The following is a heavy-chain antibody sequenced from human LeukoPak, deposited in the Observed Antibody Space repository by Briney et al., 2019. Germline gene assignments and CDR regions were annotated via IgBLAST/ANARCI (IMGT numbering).Heavy chain of an antibody. Sequence: GGSLRLSCAASGFTFSSYWMHWVRQAPGKGLVWVSRINSDGSSSSYADSVKGRFTISRDNAKNTLYLQMNSLGAEDTAVYYCARGGSGWYVGGSFDYWGQGTLVTVSS. J-gene: IGHJ4*02. CDR2: INSDGSSS. V-gene: IGHV3-74*01. CDR1: GFTFSSYW. D-gene: IGHD6-19*01. CDR3: ARGGSGWYVGGSFDY.